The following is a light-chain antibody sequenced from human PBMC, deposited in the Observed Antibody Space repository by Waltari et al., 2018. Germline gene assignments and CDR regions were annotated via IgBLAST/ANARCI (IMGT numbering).Light chain of an antibody. Sequence: QSALTQPASVSGSPGQSITISCTATSSDVGDYKYVSWYQQHPGKVPKLLIYDVTKRPSGISYRFSGSKSGYTASLTISGLQAEDEADYYCSSYTTRSTRVFGTGTKVTVL. CDR3: SSYTTRSTRV. V-gene: IGLV2-14*03. CDR1: SSDVGDYKY. CDR2: DVT. J-gene: IGLJ1*01.